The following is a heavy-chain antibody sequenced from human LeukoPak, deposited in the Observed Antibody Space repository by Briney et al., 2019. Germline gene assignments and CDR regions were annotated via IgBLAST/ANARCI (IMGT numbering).Heavy chain of an antibody. CDR1: GGSISKYY. Sequence: SETLSLTCTVSGGSISKYYWSWIRQPAGKGLEWIGRIYTSGSTSYNPSLKSRVTMSIDMSKNQFSLKLNSLTAADTAVYYCARGCSSTSCWLRMDVWGQGTTVTVS. CDR2: IYTSGST. J-gene: IGHJ6*02. CDR3: ARGCSSTSCWLRMDV. V-gene: IGHV4-4*07. D-gene: IGHD2-2*01.